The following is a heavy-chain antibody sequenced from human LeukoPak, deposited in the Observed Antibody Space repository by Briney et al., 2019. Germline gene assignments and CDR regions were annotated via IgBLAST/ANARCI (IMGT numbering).Heavy chain of an antibody. CDR3: ARGPGYGHYFDY. D-gene: IGHD5-12*01. CDR2: ISGSGGST. V-gene: IGHV3-23*01. J-gene: IGHJ4*02. CDR1: GFTFSSYG. Sequence: GGSLRLSCAASGFTFSSYGMSWVRQAPGKGLEWVSAISGSGGSTYYADSVKGRFTISRDNPKNTLYLQMNSLRDEDTAVYYCARGPGYGHYFDYWGQGALVTVSS.